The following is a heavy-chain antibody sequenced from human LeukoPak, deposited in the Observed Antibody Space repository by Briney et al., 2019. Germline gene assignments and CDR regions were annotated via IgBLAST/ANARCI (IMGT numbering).Heavy chain of an antibody. CDR1: GFTFSNAW. CDR2: IKSKTDGGTT. D-gene: IGHD2-21*01. J-gene: IGHJ4*02. CDR3: TTRGDAVSNAFNY. Sequence: PGGSLRLSCAASGFTFSNAWMSWVRQAPGKGLEWVGRIKSKTDGGTTDYAAPVKGRFTISRDDSKNTVSLQMISLKAEDTAVYYCTTRGDAVSNAFNYWGQGTLVTVSS. V-gene: IGHV3-15*01.